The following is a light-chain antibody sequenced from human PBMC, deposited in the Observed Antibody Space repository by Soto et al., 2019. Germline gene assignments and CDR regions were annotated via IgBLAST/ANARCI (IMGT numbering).Light chain of an antibody. J-gene: IGLJ2*01. CDR2: GNS. Sequence: QSVLTQPPSVSGAPGQRVTISCTGSSSNIGAGYDVHWYQQLPGTAPKLLIYGNSNRPSGVPDRFSGSKSGTSASLAITGLRAEEEADYYCQSYDSSLSGVVFGGGTNPTV. CDR1: SSNIGAGYD. CDR3: QSYDSSLSGVV. V-gene: IGLV1-40*01.